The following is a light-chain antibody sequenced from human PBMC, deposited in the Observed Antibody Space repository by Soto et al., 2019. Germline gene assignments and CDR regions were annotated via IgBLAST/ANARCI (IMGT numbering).Light chain of an antibody. V-gene: IGKV3-15*01. Sequence: EIVMTQSPATLSVSTGERATLSCRASQSVSSNLAWYQQKFGQAPRLLIYGASTRATGIPARFSGSGSGTEFTLTISSLQSEDFAIYYCQQYSNWPTFGQGTRLEIK. CDR3: QQYSNWPT. J-gene: IGKJ5*01. CDR2: GAS. CDR1: QSVSSN.